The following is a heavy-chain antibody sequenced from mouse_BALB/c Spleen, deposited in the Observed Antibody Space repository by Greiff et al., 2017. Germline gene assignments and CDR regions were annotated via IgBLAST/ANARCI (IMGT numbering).Heavy chain of an antibody. CDR3: VRGGILYWYFDV. J-gene: IGHJ1*01. CDR1: GFTFSSFG. D-gene: IGHD1-1*02. V-gene: IGHV5-17*02. Sequence: EVKVEESGGGLVQPGGSRKLSCAASGFTFSSFGMHWVRQAPEKGLEWVAYISSGSSTIYYADTVKGRFTISRDNPKNTLFLQMTSLRSEDTAMYYCVRGGILYWYFDVWGAGTTVTVSS. CDR2: ISSGSSTI.